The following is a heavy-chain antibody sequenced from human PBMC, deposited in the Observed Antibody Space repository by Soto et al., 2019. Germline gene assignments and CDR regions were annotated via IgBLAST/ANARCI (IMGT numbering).Heavy chain of an antibody. CDR3: AAVPLWFGELGWFDP. CDR1: ANTFTDYY. Sequence: GASVKVSCKASANTFTDYYIHWIRQAPGQGLEWMGWVNPKSGVATYAQNFRGRVTMTRDTSISTAYMDLSRATSDDTAVYYCAAVPLWFGELGWFDPWGQGTLVTVSS. D-gene: IGHD3-10*01. V-gene: IGHV1-2*02. J-gene: IGHJ5*02. CDR2: VNPKSGVA.